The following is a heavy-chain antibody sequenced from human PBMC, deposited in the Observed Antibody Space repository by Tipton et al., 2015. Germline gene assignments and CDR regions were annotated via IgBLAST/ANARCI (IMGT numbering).Heavy chain of an antibody. CDR1: GLTFSAYW. D-gene: IGHD3-10*01. CDR2: IKPDGSDT. J-gene: IGHJ4*02. V-gene: IGHV3-7*03. CDR3: ATRGDFLDN. Sequence: SLRLSCAASGLTFSAYWMSWVRQAPGKGLEWVAHIKPDGSDTYYVDSVKGRFIISRGNSKNTLYLQMNSLRVDDTAMYFCATRGDFLDNWGQGTLVTVSS.